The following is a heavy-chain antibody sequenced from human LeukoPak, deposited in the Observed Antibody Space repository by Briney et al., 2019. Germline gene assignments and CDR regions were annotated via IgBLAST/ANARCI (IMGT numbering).Heavy chain of an antibody. J-gene: IGHJ6*02. CDR1: GGSISSYY. CDR3: ARYCSGGSCYLYGMDV. Sequence: SETLSLTCTVSGGSISSYYWSWIRQPPGKGLEGLGYIYYRGSTNYNPSRKSRVTTSVDTSKNQCSLKLASFAAAATPVIYCARYCSGGSCYLYGMDVWGQGTTVTVSS. D-gene: IGHD2-15*01. CDR2: IYYRGST. V-gene: IGHV4-59*01.